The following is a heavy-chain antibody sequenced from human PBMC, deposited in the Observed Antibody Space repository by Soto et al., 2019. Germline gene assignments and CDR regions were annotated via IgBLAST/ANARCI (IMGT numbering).Heavy chain of an antibody. V-gene: IGHV3-23*01. CDR1: GCSISSSN. CDR3: AKGRSYYYYGVDV. J-gene: IGHJ6*02. CDR2: IIDSGGST. Sequence: ETLSLTCAVSGCSISSSNWWSWVRQPPGKGLEWVSDIIDSGGSTYYADSVKGRFTISRDNSKSTLYLQMNSLRAEDTALYYCAKGRSYYYYGVDVWGQGTTVTVSS.